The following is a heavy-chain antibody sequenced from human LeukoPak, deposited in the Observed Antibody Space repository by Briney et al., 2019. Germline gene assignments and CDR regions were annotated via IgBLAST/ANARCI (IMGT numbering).Heavy chain of an antibody. J-gene: IGHJ4*02. CDR3: TRGGGYGDFDY. CDR1: GGSISSGGYS. Sequence: PSETLSLTCTVSGGSISSGGYSWSWIRQPPGKGLEWIGYIYHSGSTYYNPSLKSRVTISVDRSKNQFSLKLSSVTAADTAVYYCTRGGGYGDFDYWGQGTLVTVSS. CDR2: IYHSGST. V-gene: IGHV4-30-2*01. D-gene: IGHD4/OR15-4a*01.